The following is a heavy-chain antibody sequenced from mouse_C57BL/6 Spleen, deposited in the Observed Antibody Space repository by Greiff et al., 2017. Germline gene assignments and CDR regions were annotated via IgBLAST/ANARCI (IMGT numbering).Heavy chain of an antibody. Sequence: EVQLQQSGPELVKPGASVKIPCKASGYTFTDYNMGWVKQSHGKSLEWIGDINPNNGGTFYNQKFKGKATLTVDKSYSTAYMELRSLTSEDTSVYYCARSEYYAPGWYFDVWGTGTTVTVSS. CDR3: ARSEYYAPGWYFDV. D-gene: IGHD1-1*01. J-gene: IGHJ1*03. CDR2: INPNNGGT. V-gene: IGHV1-18*01. CDR1: GYTFTDYN.